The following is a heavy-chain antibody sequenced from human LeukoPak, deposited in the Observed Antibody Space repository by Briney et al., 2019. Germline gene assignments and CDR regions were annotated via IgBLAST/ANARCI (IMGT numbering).Heavy chain of an antibody. CDR1: GGSFSDYY. D-gene: IGHD6-13*01. J-gene: IGHJ3*02. CDR2: INHSGST. Sequence: PSETLSLTCAVYGGSFSDYYWSWIRQPPGKGLEWIGEINHSGSTNYNPSLKSRVTISVDTSKNQFSLKLSPVTAADTAVYYCASRVSRQQLVLRAFDIWGQGTMVTVSS. CDR3: ASRVSRQQLVLRAFDI. V-gene: IGHV4-34*01.